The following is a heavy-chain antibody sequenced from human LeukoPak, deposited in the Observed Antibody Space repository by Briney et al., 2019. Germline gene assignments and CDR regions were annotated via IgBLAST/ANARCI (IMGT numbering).Heavy chain of an antibody. CDR1: GGTFSSYA. D-gene: IGHD6-19*01. J-gene: IGHJ6*03. CDR3: ARGTYSSGWYPLYYYYMDV. CDR2: IIPIFGTA. Sequence: SVKVSCKASGGTFSSYAISWVRQAPGQGLEWMGGIIPIFGTANYAQKFQGRVTITTDESMSTAYMGLSSLRSEDTAVYYCARGTYSSGWYPLYYYYMDVWGKGTTVTVSS. V-gene: IGHV1-69*05.